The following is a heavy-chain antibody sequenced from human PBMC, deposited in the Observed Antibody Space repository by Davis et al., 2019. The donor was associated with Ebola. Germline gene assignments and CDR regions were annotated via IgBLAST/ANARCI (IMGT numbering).Heavy chain of an antibody. V-gene: IGHV4-61*01. CDR2: MWYSGST. CDR1: GGSISSSSYY. D-gene: IGHD6-19*01. Sequence: PSETLSLTCTVSGGSISSSSYYWSWIRQPPGKGLEWIGYMWYSGSTNSNPSLKSRVTMSVQTSKNQFSLKLSSVTAADTAVYYCASGWSIDSWGQGALVTVSS. J-gene: IGHJ5*01. CDR3: ASGWSIDS.